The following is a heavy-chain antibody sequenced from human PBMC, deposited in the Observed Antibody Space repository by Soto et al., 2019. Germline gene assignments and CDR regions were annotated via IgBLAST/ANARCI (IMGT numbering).Heavy chain of an antibody. Sequence: QVQLQESGPGLVEASETLSLTCTVSGGSLGSYYWSWIRQPPGKGLGWFGLFFYTGRANYNASLKSRVSISLDTSNYQFSLKLSSVTAADTAVYYCARDGDGRMTTNPYYYNGMDVWGPGTTVTVSS. CDR3: ARDGDGRMTTNPYYYNGMDV. V-gene: IGHV4-59*01. D-gene: IGHD4-4*01. CDR1: GGSLGSYY. J-gene: IGHJ6*02. CDR2: FFYTGRA.